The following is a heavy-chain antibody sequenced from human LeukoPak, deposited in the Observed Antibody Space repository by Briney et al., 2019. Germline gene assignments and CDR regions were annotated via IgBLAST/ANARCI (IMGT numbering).Heavy chain of an antibody. CDR3: ARTSDFWSGYFDY. V-gene: IGHV4-30-2*01. CDR2: IYHSGST. J-gene: IGHJ4*02. CDR1: GDSPRSGTNN. D-gene: IGHD3-3*01. Sequence: PSQTLSLTCAVSGDSPRSGTNNRSSVRQPPGRGLEWIGYIYHSGSTYYTPSLQSRVTISGGTSKCQFSLRLSSVTASDTAVYYCARTSDFWSGYFDYGGQGILVTVS.